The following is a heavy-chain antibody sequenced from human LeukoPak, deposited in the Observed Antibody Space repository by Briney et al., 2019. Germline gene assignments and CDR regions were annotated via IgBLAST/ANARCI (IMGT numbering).Heavy chain of an antibody. CDR3: ARDSGDYSAFDI. J-gene: IGHJ3*02. Sequence: SETLSITCTVSGGSISSYYWSWIRQPPGKGLEWIGYIYYSGSTNYNPSLKSRVTISVDTSKNQFSLKLSSVTAADTAVYYCARDSGDYSAFDIWGQGTMVTVSS. D-gene: IGHD4-11*01. CDR2: IYYSGST. CDR1: GGSISSYY. V-gene: IGHV4-59*01.